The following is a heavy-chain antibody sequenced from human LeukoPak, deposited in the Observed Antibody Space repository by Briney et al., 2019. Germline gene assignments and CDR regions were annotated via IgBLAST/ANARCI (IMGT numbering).Heavy chain of an antibody. CDR2: INHSGST. V-gene: IGHV4-34*01. CDR3: ARADSSGYYGGYYFDY. CDR1: GGSISSYY. J-gene: IGHJ4*02. D-gene: IGHD3-22*01. Sequence: SETLSLTCTVSGGSISSYYWSWIRQPPGKGLEWIGEINHSGSTNYNPSLKSRVTISLDTSKNQFSLNLNSVTAADTAVYYCARADSSGYYGGYYFDYWGQGTLVTVSS.